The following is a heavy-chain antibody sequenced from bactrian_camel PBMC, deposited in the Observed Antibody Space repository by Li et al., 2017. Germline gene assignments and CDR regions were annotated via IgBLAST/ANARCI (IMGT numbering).Heavy chain of an antibody. CDR3: AAGYKIHGLWPGPRRIACLRANEYKY. J-gene: IGHJ4*01. D-gene: IGHD3*01. CDR2: IDSSGDIT. V-gene: IGHV3S60*01. Sequence: QVQLVESGGGTVQAGGSLKLSCAATGRTWANYCIGWFRQVPGKAREAVSAIDSSGDITYAETVKGRFTISRDNAKNTLYLQMNSLKPEDTGVYYCAAGYKIHGLWPGPRRIACLRANEYKYYGQGTQVTV. CDR1: GRTWANYC.